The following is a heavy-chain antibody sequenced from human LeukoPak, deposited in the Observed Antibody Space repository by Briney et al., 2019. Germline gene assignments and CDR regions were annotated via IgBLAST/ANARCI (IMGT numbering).Heavy chain of an antibody. CDR3: ARDIAGDTKFDY. J-gene: IGHJ4*02. CDR2: ISFDGNNK. V-gene: IGHV3-30-3*01. CDR1: GFTFTSYA. Sequence: GRSLRLSCAASGFTFTSYAMHWVRQAPGKRLEWVTAISFDGNNKYYADSVKGRFTTSRDNSKNTLYLEMNSLRPEDTAVYYCARDIAGDTKFDYWGQGVLVTVSS. D-gene: IGHD1-26*01.